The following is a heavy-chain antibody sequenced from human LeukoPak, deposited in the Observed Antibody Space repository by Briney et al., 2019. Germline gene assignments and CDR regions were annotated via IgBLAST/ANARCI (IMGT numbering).Heavy chain of an antibody. CDR2: INPNSGGT. CDR1: GYTFTGYY. J-gene: IGHJ3*02. CDR3: ARGQGEDAFDI. Sequence: ASVTVSCKASGYTFTGYYMHWVRQAPGQGLEWMGWINPNSGGTNYAQKFQGRVTITRNTSISTAYMELSSLRSEDTAVYYCARGQGEDAFDIWGQGTMVTVSS. D-gene: IGHD1-26*01. V-gene: IGHV1-2*02.